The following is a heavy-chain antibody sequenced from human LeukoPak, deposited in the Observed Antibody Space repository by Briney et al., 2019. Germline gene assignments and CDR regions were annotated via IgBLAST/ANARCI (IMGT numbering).Heavy chain of an antibody. V-gene: IGHV1-69*05. Sequence: ASVKVSCKASGGTFSSYAISWVRQAPGQGLEWMGGIIPIFGTANYAQKFQGRVTITTDESTSTAYMELSSLRSEDTAVYYWASNTMVRGVIVDYWGQGTLVTVSS. CDR1: GGTFSSYA. J-gene: IGHJ4*02. CDR2: IIPIFGTA. CDR3: ASNTMVRGVIVDY. D-gene: IGHD3-10*01.